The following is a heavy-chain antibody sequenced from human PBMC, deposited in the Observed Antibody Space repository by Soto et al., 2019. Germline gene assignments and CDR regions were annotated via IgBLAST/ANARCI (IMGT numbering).Heavy chain of an antibody. Sequence: GGSLRLSCAASGFTVSSNYMSWVRQAPGKGLEWVSVIYSGGSTYYADSVKGRFTISRDNSKNTLYLQMNSLRAEDTAVYYCASSSGYYDSSGYYYGSFDYWGQGTLVTVSS. V-gene: IGHV3-53*01. CDR2: IYSGGST. CDR1: GFTVSSNY. D-gene: IGHD3-22*01. CDR3: ASSSGYYDSSGYYYGSFDY. J-gene: IGHJ4*02.